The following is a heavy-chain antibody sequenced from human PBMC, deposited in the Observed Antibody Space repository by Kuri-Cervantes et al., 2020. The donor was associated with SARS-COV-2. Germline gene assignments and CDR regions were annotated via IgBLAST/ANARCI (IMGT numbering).Heavy chain of an antibody. CDR3: ARRGYFDL. J-gene: IGHJ2*01. V-gene: IGHV3-74*01. Sequence: GESLKISCAASGFTFSTYWMHWVRQAPGKGLVWVSRINSDGSSTTYADSVKGRFTISRDNAKNSLYLQMNSLRGEDTAVYYCARRGYFDLWGRGTLVTVSS. CDR2: INSDGSST. CDR1: GFTFSTYW.